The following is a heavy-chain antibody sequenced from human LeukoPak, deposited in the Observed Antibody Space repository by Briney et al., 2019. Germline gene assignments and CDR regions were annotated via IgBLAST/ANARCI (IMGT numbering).Heavy chain of an antibody. CDR1: GFTFSSYS. D-gene: IGHD3-9*01. J-gene: IGHJ4*02. Sequence: PGGSLRLSCAASGFTFSSYSMNWVRQAPGKGLEWVAVISYDGSNKYYADSVKGRFTISRDNSKNTLYLQMNSLRAEDTAVYYCAKDSVLRYFDWLYGSGYFDYWGQGTLVTVSS. CDR3: AKDSVLRYFDWLYGSGYFDY. V-gene: IGHV3-30*18. CDR2: ISYDGSNK.